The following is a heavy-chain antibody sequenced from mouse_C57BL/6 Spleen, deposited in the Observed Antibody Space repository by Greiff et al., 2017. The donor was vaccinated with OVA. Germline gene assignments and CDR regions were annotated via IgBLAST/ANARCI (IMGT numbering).Heavy chain of an antibody. D-gene: IGHD1-1*01. CDR1: GFSLTSYG. J-gene: IGHJ4*01. Sequence: QVQLKQSGPGLVQPSQSLSITCTVSGFSLTSYGVHWVRQSPGKGLEWLGVIWSGGSTDYNAAFISRLSISKDNSKSQVFFKMNSLQADDTAIYYWARNPIYYGSYYYAMDYWGQGTSVTVSS. V-gene: IGHV2-2*01. CDR3: ARNPIYYGSYYYAMDY. CDR2: IWSGGST.